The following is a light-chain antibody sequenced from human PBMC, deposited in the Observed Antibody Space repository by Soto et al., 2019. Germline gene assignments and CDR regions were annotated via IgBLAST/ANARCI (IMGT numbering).Light chain of an antibody. V-gene: IGLV2-14*01. J-gene: IGLJ1*01. CDR1: SSDVGGYNY. Sequence: QSALTQPASVSGSPGQSITISCTGTSSDVGGYNYVSWYQQHPGKAPKLMIYEVSNRPSGVSNRFSGTNSGNTASLTISGLQAEDEADYYCSSYTSSSTLHYVFGTGTKLTVL. CDR3: SSYTSSSTLHYV. CDR2: EVS.